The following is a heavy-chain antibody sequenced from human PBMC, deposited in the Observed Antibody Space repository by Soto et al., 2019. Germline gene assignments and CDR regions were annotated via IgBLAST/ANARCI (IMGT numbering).Heavy chain of an antibody. Sequence: ASVKVSCKASGYTFTGHYIHWVRQAPEQGPEWMGEIGPESGATRYAQKFQGRVTMTRDTSITTVYMELKNLSPDDTAVYYCGRGRSGQIVVFYWGQGTPVTSPQ. V-gene: IGHV1-2*02. D-gene: IGHD1-26*01. J-gene: IGHJ4*02. CDR1: GYTFTGHY. CDR2: IGPESGAT. CDR3: GRGRSGQIVVFY.